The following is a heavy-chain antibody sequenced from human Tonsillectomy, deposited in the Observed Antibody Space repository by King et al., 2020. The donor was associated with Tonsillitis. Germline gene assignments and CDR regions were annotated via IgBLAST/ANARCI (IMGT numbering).Heavy chain of an antibody. V-gene: IGHV4-30-4*01. Sequence: QLQESGPGLVKPSQTLSLTCNVSGDSISSGDYYWSWIRQPPGNGLEWIGYIYYSGSPYNNPSLRSRVAISVDTSKTQFSLKLTSVTAADTAVYYCARVRVVVRAAKPDFDYWGQGTLVTVSS. CDR2: IYYSGSP. CDR1: GDSISSGDYY. J-gene: IGHJ4*02. D-gene: IGHD2-2*01. CDR3: ARVRVVVRAAKPDFDY.